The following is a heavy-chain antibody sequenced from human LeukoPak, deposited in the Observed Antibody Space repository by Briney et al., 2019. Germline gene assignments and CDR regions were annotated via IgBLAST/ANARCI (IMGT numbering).Heavy chain of an antibody. D-gene: IGHD6-13*01. V-gene: IGHV1-18*01. CDR3: ARTSAAGDEYFQH. J-gene: IGHJ1*01. CDR2: ISAYNGNT. CDR1: GYTFTSYG. Sequence: GASVKVSCKPSGYTFTSYGISWVRQAPGQGLAWMGWISAYNGNTNYAQKLQDRVTMTTDTSTSTAYMELRSLRSDDTAVYYCARTSAAGDEYFQHWGQGTLVTVSS.